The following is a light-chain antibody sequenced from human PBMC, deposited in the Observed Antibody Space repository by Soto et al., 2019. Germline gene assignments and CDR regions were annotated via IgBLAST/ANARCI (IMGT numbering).Light chain of an antibody. CDR1: SSDVGGYNY. J-gene: IGLJ1*01. V-gene: IGLV2-8*01. CDR3: SSYAGSSNV. Sequence: QYSLTQPPSASGSPGQSVAISCTGTSSDVGGYNYVSWYQQHPGKAPKLMIYEVNKRPSGVPDRFSGSKSGNTASLTVSGLQAEDEADYYRSSYAGSSNVFGTGTKVTVL. CDR2: EVN.